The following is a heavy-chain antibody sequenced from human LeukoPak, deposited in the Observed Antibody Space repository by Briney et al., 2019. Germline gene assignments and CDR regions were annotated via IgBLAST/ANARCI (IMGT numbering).Heavy chain of an antibody. CDR1: GYTFTGYY. J-gene: IGHJ1*01. V-gene: IGHV1-2*02. D-gene: IGHD6-13*01. CDR2: INSKSGGT. Sequence: ASVKVSCKASGYTFTGYYMHWVRQAPGQGLEWMGWINSKSGGTNYAQKFQGRVTMTRDTSISAAYMELSRLRSDDTAVYYCARNMAPPGSLYFQHWGQGTLVSVSS. CDR3: ARNMAPPGSLYFQH.